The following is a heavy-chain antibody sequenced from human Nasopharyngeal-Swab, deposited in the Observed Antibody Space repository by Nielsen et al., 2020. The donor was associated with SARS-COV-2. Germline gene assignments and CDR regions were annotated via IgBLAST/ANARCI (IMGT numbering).Heavy chain of an antibody. D-gene: IGHD6-19*01. Sequence: GSLKISCAASGFTFSSYAMHWVRQAPGKGLEWVAVISYDGSNKYYADSVKGRFTISRDNSKNTLYLQMNSLRAEDTAVYYCARRWLVPDYWGQGTLVTVSS. V-gene: IGHV3-30-3*01. J-gene: IGHJ4*02. CDR3: ARRWLVPDY. CDR2: ISYDGSNK. CDR1: GFTFSSYA.